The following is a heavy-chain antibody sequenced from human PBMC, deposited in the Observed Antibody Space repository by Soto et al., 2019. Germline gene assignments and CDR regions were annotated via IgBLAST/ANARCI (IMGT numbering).Heavy chain of an antibody. CDR2: IWYDGSNK. CDR3: ARLSSWALYYGMDV. Sequence: QVQLVESGGGVVQPGRSLRLSCAASGFTFSSYGMHWVRQAPGKGLEWVAVIWYDGSNKYYADSVKGRFTISRDNSKNTLYLQMNSLRAEDTAVYYCARLSSWALYYGMDVWGQGTTVTVSS. V-gene: IGHV3-33*01. J-gene: IGHJ6*02. CDR1: GFTFSSYG. D-gene: IGHD6-13*01.